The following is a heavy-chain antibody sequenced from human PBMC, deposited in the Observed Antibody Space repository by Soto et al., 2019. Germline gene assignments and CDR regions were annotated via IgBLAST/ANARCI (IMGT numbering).Heavy chain of an antibody. CDR2: IYYSGST. J-gene: IGHJ4*02. D-gene: IGHD6-19*01. CDR1: GGSISSSDYY. Sequence: SETLSLTCTVSGGSISSSDYYWGWIRQPPGKGLEWIASIYYSGSTYYNPSLRSRVTMSVDTSKNQFSLNLSSVTAADTAVYYFARHWYSSGTGYFFAYWGQGTLVTGSS. V-gene: IGHV4-39*01. CDR3: ARHWYSSGTGYFFAY.